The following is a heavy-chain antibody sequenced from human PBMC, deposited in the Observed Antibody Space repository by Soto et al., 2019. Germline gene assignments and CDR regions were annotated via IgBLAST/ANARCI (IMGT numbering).Heavy chain of an antibody. CDR3: ARGRYGDY. J-gene: IGHJ4*02. CDR1: GYAFTTYG. CDR2: ISAHNGNT. Sequence: QVHLVQSGAEVKKPGASVKVSCQGSGYAFTTYGITWVRQAPGQGLEWMGWISAHNGNTNYAQKLQGRVTVTRDTSTSTAYMELRSRIYDDTAVYYCARGRYGDYWGQGALVTVSS. D-gene: IGHD1-1*01. V-gene: IGHV1-18*01.